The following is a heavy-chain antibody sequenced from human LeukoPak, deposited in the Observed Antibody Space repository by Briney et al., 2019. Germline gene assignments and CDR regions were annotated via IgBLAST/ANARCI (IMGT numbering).Heavy chain of an antibody. J-gene: IGHJ6*03. CDR1: GFTVSTNY. V-gene: IGHV3-53*01. D-gene: IGHD1-26*01. CDR2: IYSGGAI. CDR3: AREERIVHGGNYYYYMDV. Sequence: GGSLRLSCAVSGFTVSTNYMSWVRQAPGKGLEWVSGIYSGGAIYYADSVKGRFTISRDNSKNTLFLQMNSLRAEDTAVYYCAREERIVHGGNYYYYMDVWGKGTTVTVSS.